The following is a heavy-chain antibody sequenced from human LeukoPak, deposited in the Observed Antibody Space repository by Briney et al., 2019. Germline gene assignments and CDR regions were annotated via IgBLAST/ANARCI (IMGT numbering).Heavy chain of an antibody. CDR2: ISSSSRYI. D-gene: IGHD1-26*01. J-gene: IGHJ4*02. CDR3: ARAGLDSGSYFTDY. CDR1: GFTFSSYS. V-gene: IGHV3-21*01. Sequence: PGGSLGLSCAVSGFTFSSYSMNWVRQAPGKGLEWVSSISSSSRYIYYADSVKGRFTISRDNAKNSLYLQMNSLRAEDTAVYYCARAGLDSGSYFTDYWGQGTLVTVSS.